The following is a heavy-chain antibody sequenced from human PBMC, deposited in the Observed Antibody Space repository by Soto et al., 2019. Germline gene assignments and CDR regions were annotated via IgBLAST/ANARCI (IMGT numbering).Heavy chain of an antibody. D-gene: IGHD3-3*01. V-gene: IGHV3-64D*08. CDR2: IRSNGGST. Sequence: GGSLRLSCAASGFTFSSYAMHWVRQAPGKGLEYVSAIRSNGGSTYYADSVKGRFTISRDNSKNTLYLQMSSLRAEDTAVYYCVKGYDFWSGYYTPAADYWGQGTLVTVSS. CDR3: VKGYDFWSGYYTPAADY. J-gene: IGHJ4*02. CDR1: GFTFSSYA.